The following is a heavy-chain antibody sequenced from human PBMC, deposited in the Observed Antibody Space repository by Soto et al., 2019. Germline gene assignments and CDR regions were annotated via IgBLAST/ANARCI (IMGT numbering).Heavy chain of an antibody. CDR2: ISYDGSNK. Sequence: GGSLRLSCAASGFTFSSYGMHWVRQAPGKGLEWVAVISYDGSNKYYADSVKGRFTISRDNSKNTLYLQMNSLRAEDTAVYYCAKKSDAGQKKDAFDIWGQGTMVTVSS. V-gene: IGHV3-30*18. CDR1: GFTFSSYG. CDR3: AKKSDAGQKKDAFDI. J-gene: IGHJ3*02.